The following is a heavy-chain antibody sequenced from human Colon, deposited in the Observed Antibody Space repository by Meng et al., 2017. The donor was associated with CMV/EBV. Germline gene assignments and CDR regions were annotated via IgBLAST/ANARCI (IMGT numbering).Heavy chain of an antibody. V-gene: IGHV1-2*02. Sequence: ASVKVSCKASGYTFTGYYMHWVRQAPGQGLEWMGWINPNSGGTNYAQKFQGRVTMTRDTSISTAYMELSRLRSDDTAVYYCARDHSSYDILTGYYKVYFDYWGQGTLVTV. CDR2: INPNSGGT. D-gene: IGHD3-9*01. CDR1: GYTFTGYY. J-gene: IGHJ4*02. CDR3: ARDHSSYDILTGYYKVYFDY.